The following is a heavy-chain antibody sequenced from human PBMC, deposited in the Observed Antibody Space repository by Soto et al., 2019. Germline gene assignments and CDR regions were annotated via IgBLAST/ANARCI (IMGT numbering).Heavy chain of an antibody. CDR1: GFSLSDHG. CDR3: ARQINWRDGGA. CDR2: VNRGASSL. J-gene: IGHJ5*02. V-gene: IGHV3-48*02. Sequence: PGGSLRLSCAASGFSLSDHGVNWVRQAPGKGLEWISSVNRGASSLYYAESVKSRFTMSRDDAKNSVYLQMNSLRDEDTAVYYCARQINWRDGGAWGQGTLVTVSS. D-gene: IGHD3-16*01.